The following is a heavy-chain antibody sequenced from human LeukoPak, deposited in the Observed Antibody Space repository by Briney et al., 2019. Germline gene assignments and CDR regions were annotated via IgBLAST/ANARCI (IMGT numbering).Heavy chain of an antibody. V-gene: IGHV3-23*01. D-gene: IGHD2-21*02. Sequence: GSLRLSCAASGFTFSSYAMSWVRQAPGKGLEWVSAISGSGGSTYYADSVKGRFTISRDNSKNTLYLQMNSLRAEDTAVYYCAKAPFLAYCGGDCYTWGQGTLVTVSS. CDR2: ISGSGGST. CDR1: GFTFSSYA. CDR3: AKAPFLAYCGGDCYT. J-gene: IGHJ4*02.